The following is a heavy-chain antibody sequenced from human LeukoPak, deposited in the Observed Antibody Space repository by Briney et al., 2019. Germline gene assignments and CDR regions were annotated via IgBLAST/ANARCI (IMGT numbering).Heavy chain of an antibody. CDR1: GFTFSSYS. CDR2: ISSSSSTI. CDR3: ARDVSFGENGIYYYYYYGMDV. Sequence: GGSLRLSCTASGFTFSSYSMNWVRQAPGKGLEWVSYISSSSSTIYYADSVKGRFTISRDNAKNSLYLQMNSLRAEDTAVYYCARDVSFGENGIYYYYYYGMDVWGQGTTVTVSS. V-gene: IGHV3-48*04. J-gene: IGHJ6*02. D-gene: IGHD3-10*01.